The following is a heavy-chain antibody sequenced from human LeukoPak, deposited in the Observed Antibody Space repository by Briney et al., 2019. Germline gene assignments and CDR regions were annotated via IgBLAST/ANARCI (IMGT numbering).Heavy chain of an antibody. Sequence: PSQTLSLTCTVSGDSLTSGSRYWSWIRQPAGKGLEWIGHFYSSTRTTYNPSLESRVTISGDTAKNQFSLKLDSVTAADTAVYFCARCMSELDYGDYAYYYHMDVWGKGTTVAVSS. V-gene: IGHV4-61*09. D-gene: IGHD4-17*01. J-gene: IGHJ6*04. CDR3: ARCMSELDYGDYAYYYHMDV. CDR2: FYSSTRT. CDR1: GDSLTSGSRY.